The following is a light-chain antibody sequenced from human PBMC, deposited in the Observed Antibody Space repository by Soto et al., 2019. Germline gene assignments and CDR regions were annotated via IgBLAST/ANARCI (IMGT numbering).Light chain of an antibody. CDR1: QSVSSSY. CDR2: GAS. J-gene: IGKJ5*01. V-gene: IGKV3-20*01. CDR3: QQYGSSPPLT. Sequence: EIVLTQSPGTLSLSPGERATLSCRASQSVSSSYLAWYQQKPGQAPRLLIYGASSRATGIPDTFSGSGSGTDFTLTISRLEPEDLAVYYCQQYGSSPPLTFGQGTRLEIK.